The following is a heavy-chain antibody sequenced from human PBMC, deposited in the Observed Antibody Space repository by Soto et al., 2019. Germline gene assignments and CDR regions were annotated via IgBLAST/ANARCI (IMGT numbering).Heavy chain of an antibody. CDR3: GRVKDWYGSGPGWIDP. CDR1: GFTVSSTY. D-gene: IGHD3-10*01. Sequence: VQLVESGGGLVQPGGSLRLSCAASGFTVSSTYMSWVRQAPGKGLEWVSVISSGGSTEYADSVKGRFTTSRDNSKNTLYLQMNSLRAEDTAVYYCGRVKDWYGSGPGWIDPWGQGTLVTVSS. J-gene: IGHJ5*02. CDR2: ISSGGST. V-gene: IGHV3-66*01.